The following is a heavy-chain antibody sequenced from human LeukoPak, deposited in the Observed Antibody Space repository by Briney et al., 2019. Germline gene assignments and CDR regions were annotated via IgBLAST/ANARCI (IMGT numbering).Heavy chain of an antibody. D-gene: IGHD1-26*01. V-gene: IGHV3-48*04. Sequence: GGSLRLSCVASGFTFSQYSMNWVRQAPGKGLEWLAYISGRTSTIQYADSVRGRFTISRDNAKKSLHLQMNTLRADDTGVYYCARIVGASTLVDYWGQGTLVTVSS. CDR3: ARIVGASTLVDY. J-gene: IGHJ4*02. CDR1: GFTFSQYS. CDR2: ISGRTSTI.